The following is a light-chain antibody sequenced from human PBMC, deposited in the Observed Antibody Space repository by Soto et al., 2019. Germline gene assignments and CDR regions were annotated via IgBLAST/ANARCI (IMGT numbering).Light chain of an antibody. CDR2: WAS. Sequence: DIVMTQSPDCLAVSLCEVASIQCKSIQIVLYSSKNRNHLAWYQQRPGQPPKVLIYWASTRESGVPDRFSGSGSGTDFTLTISSLQAEDVAVYYCQQYYSTPSFGGGTKVDIK. V-gene: IGKV4-1*01. CDR3: QQYYSTPS. CDR1: QIVLYSSKNRNH. J-gene: IGKJ4*01.